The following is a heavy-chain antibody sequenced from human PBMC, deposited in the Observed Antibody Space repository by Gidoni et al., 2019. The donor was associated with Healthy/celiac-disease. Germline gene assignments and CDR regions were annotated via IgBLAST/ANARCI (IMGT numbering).Heavy chain of an antibody. D-gene: IGHD2-15*01. J-gene: IGHJ3*02. CDR3: ARRGLAGAFDI. Sequence: QLQLQESGPGLVKPSETLSLTCTVSGGSISSSSYYWGWIRQPPGKGLEWIGSIYYSGSTYYNPSLKSRVTISVDTSKNQFSLKLSSVTAADTAVYYCARRGLAGAFDIWGQGTMVTVSS. CDR1: GGSISSSSYY. CDR2: IYYSGST. V-gene: IGHV4-39*01.